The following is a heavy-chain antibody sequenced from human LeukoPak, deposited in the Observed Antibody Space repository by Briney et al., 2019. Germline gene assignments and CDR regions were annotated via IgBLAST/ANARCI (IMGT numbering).Heavy chain of an antibody. CDR3: ARGRRKLAYCGGDCSPTVEMVIYYFDY. V-gene: IGHV4-59*01. CDR2: IYYSGST. CDR1: GGSISSYY. J-gene: IGHJ4*02. D-gene: IGHD2-21*02. Sequence: SETLSLTCTVSGGSISSYYWSWIRQPPGKGLEWLGYIYYSGSTNYNPSLKSRVTISVDTSKNQFSLKLSSVTAADTAVYYCARGRRKLAYCGGDCSPTVEMVIYYFDYWGQGTLVTVSS.